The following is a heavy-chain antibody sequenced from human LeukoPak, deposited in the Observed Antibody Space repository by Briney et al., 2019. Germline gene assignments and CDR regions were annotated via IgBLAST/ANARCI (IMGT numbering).Heavy chain of an antibody. V-gene: IGHV3-7*04. CDR3: ARDEHQYYHASSGRFDY. CDR1: GFTFSYYW. J-gene: IGHJ4*02. Sequence: GGSLRLSCAAPGFTFSYYWMGWVRQAPGKGLEWVANIKQDGIEKYYVDSVKGRFTISRDNAKNSLYLQMNSMRAEDTAVYYCARDEHQYYHASSGRFDYWGQGILVTVSS. CDR2: IKQDGIEK. D-gene: IGHD3-22*01.